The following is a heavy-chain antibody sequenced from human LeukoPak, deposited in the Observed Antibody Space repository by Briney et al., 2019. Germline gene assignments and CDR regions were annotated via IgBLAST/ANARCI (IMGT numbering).Heavy chain of an antibody. J-gene: IGHJ4*02. Sequence: PGGSLRLSCTASGFTFSTYAMNWVRQAPGKGLEWVSAISAGSDNTYYADSVKGRFTVSRDNSKNTLYLQMNSLTPDDTAVYYCAKDSFWSDSSGYSKPTTFDSWGQGTLVTVSS. CDR3: AKDSFWSDSSGYSKPTTFDS. D-gene: IGHD3-22*01. CDR2: ISAGSDNT. V-gene: IGHV3-23*01. CDR1: GFTFSTYA.